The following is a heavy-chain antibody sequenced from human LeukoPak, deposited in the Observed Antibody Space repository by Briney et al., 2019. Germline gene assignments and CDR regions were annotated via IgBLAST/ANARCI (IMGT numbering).Heavy chain of an antibody. CDR3: ARGRIAAAGTGPYYYGMDV. Sequence: SETLSLTCTVSGGSISSYYWSWIRQPPGKGLEWVGYIYYSGSTNYNPSLKSRVTISVDTSKNQFSLKLSSVTAADTAVYYCARGRIAAAGTGPYYYGMDVWGQGTTVTVSS. CDR1: GGSISSYY. J-gene: IGHJ6*02. V-gene: IGHV4-59*01. D-gene: IGHD6-13*01. CDR2: IYYSGST.